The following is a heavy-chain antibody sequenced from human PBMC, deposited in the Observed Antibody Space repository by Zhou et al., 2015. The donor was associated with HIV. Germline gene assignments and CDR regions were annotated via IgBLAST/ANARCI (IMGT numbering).Heavy chain of an antibody. CDR3: ASSDKKWGERDY. CDR2: IIPILGIA. Sequence: QVQLVQSGAEVKKPGSSVKVSCKASGGTFSSYTISWVRQAPGQGLEWMGRIIPILGIANYAQKFQGRVTITADKSTSTAYMELSSLRSEDTAVYYCASSDKKWGERDYWGQGNPWSPSPQ. CDR1: GGTFSSYT. D-gene: IGHD3-16*01. V-gene: IGHV1-69*02. J-gene: IGHJ4*02.